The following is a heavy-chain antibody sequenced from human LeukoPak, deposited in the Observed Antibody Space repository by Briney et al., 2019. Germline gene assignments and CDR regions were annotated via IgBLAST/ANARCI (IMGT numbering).Heavy chain of an antibody. D-gene: IGHD3-22*01. V-gene: IGHV3-23*01. CDR2: ISGSGGST. Sequence: PGGSLRLSCAASGFTFSSYAINWVRQAPGKGLEWVSIISGSGGSTYYADSVKGRFTISRDNSKNTLYLQMNSLRAEDTAVYYCARSITMIVGGPYFQHWGQGTLVTVSS. J-gene: IGHJ1*01. CDR1: GFTFSSYA. CDR3: ARSITMIVGGPYFQH.